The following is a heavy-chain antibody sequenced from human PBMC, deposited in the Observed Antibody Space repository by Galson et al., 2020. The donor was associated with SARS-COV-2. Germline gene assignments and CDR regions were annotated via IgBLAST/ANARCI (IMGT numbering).Heavy chain of an antibody. CDR2: INQDGSEK. V-gene: IGHV3-7*03. CDR3: ATDIVATGAYYYYMDV. Sequence: GGSLRLSCAASGFTFSSYWMSWVRQAPGKGLEWVANINQDGSEKYYVDSVKGRFTISRDNAKNSLYLQMNSLRAEDTAVYYCATDIVATGAYYYYMDVWGKGTTVTVSS. D-gene: IGHD5-12*01. J-gene: IGHJ6*03. CDR1: GFTFSSYW.